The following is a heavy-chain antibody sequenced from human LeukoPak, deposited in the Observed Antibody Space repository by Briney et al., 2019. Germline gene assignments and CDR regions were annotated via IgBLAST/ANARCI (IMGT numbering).Heavy chain of an antibody. CDR2: ISYDGSNK. J-gene: IGHJ4*02. CDR1: GFTFSSYG. CDR3: AKGRQIEITMVHFDY. Sequence: GRSLRLSCAASGFTFSSYGMHWVRQAPGKGLEWVAVISYDGSNKYYADSVKGRFTISRDNSKNTLYLQMNSLRAEDTAVYYCAKGRQIEITMVHFDYWGQGTLVTVSS. V-gene: IGHV3-30*18. D-gene: IGHD3-10*01.